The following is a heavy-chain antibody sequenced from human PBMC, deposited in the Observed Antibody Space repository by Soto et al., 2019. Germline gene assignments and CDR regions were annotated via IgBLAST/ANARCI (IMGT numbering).Heavy chain of an antibody. Sequence: GGSLRLSCAASGFTFSNAWMSWVRQAPGKGLEWVGRIKSKTDGGTTDYAAPVKGRFTISRDNSKNTLYLQMNSLRAEDTAVYYCARDPPTHDYSNYAPSPPLYYMDVWGKGTTVTVSS. V-gene: IGHV3-15*01. CDR3: ARDPPTHDYSNYAPSPPLYYMDV. CDR2: IKSKTDGGTT. CDR1: GFTFSNAW. D-gene: IGHD4-4*01. J-gene: IGHJ6*03.